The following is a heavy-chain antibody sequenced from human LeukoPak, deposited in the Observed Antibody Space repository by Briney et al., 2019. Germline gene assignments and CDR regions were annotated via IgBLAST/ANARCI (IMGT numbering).Heavy chain of an antibody. V-gene: IGHV1-69*05. D-gene: IGHD3-10*01. CDR2: IIPIFGTA. CDR1: GGTFSRYA. J-gene: IGHJ4*02. Sequence: SVKVSCKASGGTFSRYAISWVRQAPGQGLEWMGRIIPIFGTANYAQKFQGRVTITTDESTSTAYMELSSLRSEDTAVYYCARDKLVTYYYGSGSHDADWGQGTLVTVSS. CDR3: ARDKLVTYYYGSGSHDAD.